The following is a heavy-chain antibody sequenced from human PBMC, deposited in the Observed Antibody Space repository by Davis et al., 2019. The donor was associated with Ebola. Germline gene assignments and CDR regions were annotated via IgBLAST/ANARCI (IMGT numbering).Heavy chain of an antibody. CDR2: IDTDGRIT. CDR3: TKGITMVRGLIKEPDY. D-gene: IGHD3-10*01. CDR1: GFTFRNYW. V-gene: IGHV3-74*01. Sequence: GESLKISCAASGFTFRNYWMHWVRQAPGKGLVWVSRIDTDGRITHYADSVKGRFTISRDNAKNTVYLQMNSLKTEDTATYYCTKGITMVRGLIKEPDYWGQGTLVTVSS. J-gene: IGHJ4*02.